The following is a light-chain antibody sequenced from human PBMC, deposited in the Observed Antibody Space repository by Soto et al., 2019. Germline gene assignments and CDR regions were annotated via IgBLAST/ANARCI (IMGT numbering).Light chain of an antibody. J-gene: IGKJ1*01. V-gene: IGKV1-5*03. CDR3: QQDNSYSPT. Sequence: DIQMTQSPSTLSASVGDRVTITCRASQSISARLAWYQQKAGKAPNLLIYKASRLESGVPSRFSGSGSETEFTLTISGLQPGDAETYYCQQDNSYSPTFGQGTKVEVK. CDR1: QSISAR. CDR2: KAS.